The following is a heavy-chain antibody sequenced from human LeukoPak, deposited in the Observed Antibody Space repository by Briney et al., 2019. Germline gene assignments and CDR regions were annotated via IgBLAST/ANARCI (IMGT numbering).Heavy chain of an antibody. V-gene: IGHV3-30-3*01. J-gene: IGHJ3*02. D-gene: IGHD1-14*01. CDR1: GFSFNNYA. Sequence: GGSLRLSCAASGFSFNNYAMHWVRQAPGKGLEWVAVISSDGSSKYYADSVKGRFTISRDNSKNTLFLQMNSLRAEDTAVYSCATEESRTGDAFDIWGHGTMVTVSS. CDR3: ATEESRTGDAFDI. CDR2: ISSDGSSK.